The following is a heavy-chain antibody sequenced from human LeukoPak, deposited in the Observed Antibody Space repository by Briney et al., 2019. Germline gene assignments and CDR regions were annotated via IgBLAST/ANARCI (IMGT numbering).Heavy chain of an antibody. CDR3: ARGPSGGDTNWDDAFDS. J-gene: IGHJ3*01. CDR1: TGSFSRYY. D-gene: IGHD1-1*01. Sequence: SETLSLTCAVYTGSFSRYYWSWIRQSPGKGLEWIGEINHRGSTNYSPSLKSRVTMSVDTSKNQFSLKLSSATAGDMGVYYCARGPSGGDTNWDDAFDSWSRGTLVIVSS. V-gene: IGHV4-34*01. CDR2: INHRGST.